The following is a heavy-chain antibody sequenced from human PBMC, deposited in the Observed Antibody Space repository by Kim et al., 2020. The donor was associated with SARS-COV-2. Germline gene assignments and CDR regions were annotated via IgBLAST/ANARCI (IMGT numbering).Heavy chain of an antibody. CDR3: ARDRPRGHFDY. CDR2: EM. V-gene: IGHV3-7*01. J-gene: IGHJ4*02. Sequence: EMYYVGSVKGRFTISRDDAKNSLYLQMNSLRAEETAVYYCARDRPRGHFDYWGQGTLVTVSS.